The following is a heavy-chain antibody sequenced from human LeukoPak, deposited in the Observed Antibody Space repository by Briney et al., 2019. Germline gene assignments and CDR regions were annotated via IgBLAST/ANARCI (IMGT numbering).Heavy chain of an antibody. CDR2: IASDGSST. CDR1: GFTFSSYW. Sequence: PGGSLRLSCAASGFTFSSYWMNWVRQAPGKGLVWVSRIASDGSSTTYADSVKGRFSISRDNAKNTLYLQMNSLRVEDTAVYYCARASRGYCSSTSCSENFDYWGQGTLVTVSS. D-gene: IGHD2-2*01. V-gene: IGHV3-74*01. J-gene: IGHJ4*02. CDR3: ARASRGYCSSTSCSENFDY.